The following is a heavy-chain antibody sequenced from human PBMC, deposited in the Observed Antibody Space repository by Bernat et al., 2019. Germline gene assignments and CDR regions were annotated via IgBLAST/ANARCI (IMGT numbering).Heavy chain of an antibody. J-gene: IGHJ6*03. D-gene: IGHD6-6*01. CDR2: IYSGGRT. CDR1: GFTVSDNY. Sequence: EVQLVESGGGLVQPGGSLRLSCAASGFTVSDNYMSWVRQAPGKGLECVSVIYSGGRTDYADSVKGRFTISRDNSKNTLYLQMNSLRTEDTAVDYCARDRGSIAGRGYYYYCIDVWGKGTTVTVSS. V-gene: IGHV3-66*01. CDR3: ARDRGSIAGRGYYYYCIDV.